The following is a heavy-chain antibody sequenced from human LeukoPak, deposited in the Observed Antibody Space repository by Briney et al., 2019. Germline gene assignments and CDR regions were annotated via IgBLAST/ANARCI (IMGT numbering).Heavy chain of an antibody. V-gene: IGHV3-23*01. D-gene: IGHD3-10*02. CDR1: GFTFSDYA. Sequence: GGSLRLSCAASGFTFSDYAMSWVRQAPGKGLEWLSVISGGSSGSTYYADSVTGRFTVSRDNSKNSLYLQMNSLRAEDTAVYYCAELGITMIGGVWGKGTTVTISS. CDR3: AELGITMIGGV. CDR2: ISGGSSGST. J-gene: IGHJ6*04.